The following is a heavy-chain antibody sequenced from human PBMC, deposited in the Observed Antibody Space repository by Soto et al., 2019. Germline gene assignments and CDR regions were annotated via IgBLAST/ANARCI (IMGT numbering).Heavy chain of an antibody. D-gene: IGHD2-15*01. Sequence: QVQLVQSGAEVKKPGSSVKVSCKASGGTFSSYGISWVRQAPGQGLEWLGGIIPIFGAPSYAQRFQGRVTITADESTPTAYMQRSSLRSEDTAVYFCAGECAVGSCSDGLTSPYGMDVWGQGTTVTVSS. J-gene: IGHJ6*02. V-gene: IGHV1-69*12. CDR3: AGECAVGSCSDGLTSPYGMDV. CDR2: IIPIFGAP. CDR1: GGTFSSYG.